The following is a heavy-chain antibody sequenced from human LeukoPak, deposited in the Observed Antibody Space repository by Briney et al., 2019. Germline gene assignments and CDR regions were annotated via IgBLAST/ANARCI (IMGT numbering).Heavy chain of an antibody. Sequence: ASVKVSCKASGGTFRSYAISRVRQAPGQGLEWMGGISPIFGTANYAQKFQGRVTITADESTSTAYMELSSLRSEDTAVYYCATWEWELLRNWFDPWGQGTLVTVSS. CDR1: GGTFRSYA. CDR3: ATWEWELLRNWFDP. D-gene: IGHD1-26*01. CDR2: ISPIFGTA. V-gene: IGHV1-69*13. J-gene: IGHJ5*02.